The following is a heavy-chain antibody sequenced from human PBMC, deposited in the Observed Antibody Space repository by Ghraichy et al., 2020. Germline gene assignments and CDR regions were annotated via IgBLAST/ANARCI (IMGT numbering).Heavy chain of an antibody. V-gene: IGHV2-70*01. J-gene: IGHJ2*01. CDR1: GFSISTNKMC. D-gene: IGHD5/OR15-5a*01. Sequence: SGPTLVKPTQTLTLTCTFSGFSISTNKMCVSWIRQPPGKALEWLALIDWDDDKYYSTSLRARLTISKATSKNQVVLTMTDMDPMDTATYYCARSLYAAYWYFDFWGRGTLVTVSS. CDR2: IDWDDDK. CDR3: ARSLYAAYWYFDF.